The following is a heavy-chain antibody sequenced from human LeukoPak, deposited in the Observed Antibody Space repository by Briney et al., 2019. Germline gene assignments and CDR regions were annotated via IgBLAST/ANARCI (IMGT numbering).Heavy chain of an antibody. J-gene: IGHJ4*02. V-gene: IGHV4-34*01. CDR1: GESFSGYY. D-gene: IGHD3-10*01. CDR3: AREGSYYASGSPPLDY. Sequence: SETLSLTCAVYGESFSGYYWSWIPQPPGKGLEWIGEINHSGSTKHNPSLKSRVTISVDTSKNQFSLKLTSVTAADTAVYYCAREGSYYASGSPPLDYWGQGTLVTVSS. CDR2: INHSGST.